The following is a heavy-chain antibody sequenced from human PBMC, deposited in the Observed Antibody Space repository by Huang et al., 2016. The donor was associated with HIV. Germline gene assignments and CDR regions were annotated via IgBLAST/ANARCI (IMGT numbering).Heavy chain of an antibody. CDR1: GGTFSTYA. CDR2: IIPIFGTA. Sequence: QVQLVQSGAEVKKPGSSVKVSCKAFGGTFSTYAISWVRQAPGPGLDWMGGIIPIFGTANYGKQFQGTVTITADEFTSTAYMELSSLRSEDTALYYCARGRTRSSLYDSYYGLDVWGQGTTVTVSS. J-gene: IGHJ6*02. V-gene: IGHV1-69*01. D-gene: IGHD6-6*01. CDR3: ARGRTRSSLYDSYYGLDV.